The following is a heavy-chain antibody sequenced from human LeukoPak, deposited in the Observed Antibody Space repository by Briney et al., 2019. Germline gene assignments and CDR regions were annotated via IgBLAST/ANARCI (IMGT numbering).Heavy chain of an antibody. CDR2: IWYDGSNK. CDR1: GFTFSSYG. Sequence: QSGRSLRLSCAASGFTFSSYGMHWVRQAPGKGLEWVAVIWYDGSNKYYADSVKGRFTISRDNSKKTLYLQMNSLRAEDTAVYYCARVTGRYCSSTSCYSLDYWGQGTLVTVSS. CDR3: ARVTGRYCSSTSCYSLDY. D-gene: IGHD2-2*02. V-gene: IGHV3-33*01. J-gene: IGHJ4*02.